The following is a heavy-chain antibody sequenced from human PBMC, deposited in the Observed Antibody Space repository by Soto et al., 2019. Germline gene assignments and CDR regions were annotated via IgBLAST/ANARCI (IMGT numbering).Heavy chain of an antibody. CDR3: ARDLPPPDY. J-gene: IGHJ4*01. Sequence: QVHLVQSGAEVKKPGASVKVSCKASGYIFINYYIHWVRQAPGQGLEWIGIINPNGGSTNYAQKFRGGVPMARDTPTSTVYRDLSSLRSEDTAGYYVARDLPPPDYGGQEPWSPSPQ. D-gene: IGHD2-2*01. CDR1: GYIFINYY. CDR2: INPNGGST. V-gene: IGHV1-46*01.